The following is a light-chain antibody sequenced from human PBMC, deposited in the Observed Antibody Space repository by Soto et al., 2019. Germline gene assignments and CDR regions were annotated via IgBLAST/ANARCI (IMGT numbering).Light chain of an antibody. CDR1: QSVSSSY. V-gene: IGKV3-20*01. J-gene: IGKJ1*01. CDR3: QQYGSSLTWT. CDR2: DAS. Sequence: EIVLTQSPGTLSLSPGERATLSCRASQSVSSSYLAWYQHKPGQAPRLLIYDASSRATGMPDRFSGGGSGTDFTLTISRLEPEDFAVYYCQQYGSSLTWTFGQGTKVEIK.